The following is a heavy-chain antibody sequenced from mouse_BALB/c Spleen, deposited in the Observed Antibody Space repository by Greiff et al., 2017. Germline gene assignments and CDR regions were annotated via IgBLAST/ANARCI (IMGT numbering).Heavy chain of an antibody. CDR1: GFSLTSYG. CDR2: IWAGGST. J-gene: IGHJ4*01. V-gene: IGHV2-9*02. Sequence: VMLVESGPGLVAPSQSLSITCTVSGFSLTSYGVHWVRQPPGKGLEWLGVIWAGGSTNYNSALMSRLSISKDNSKSQVFLKMNSLQTDDTAMYYCARGDYDGRNAMDYWGQGTSVTVSS. D-gene: IGHD2-4*01. CDR3: ARGDYDGRNAMDY.